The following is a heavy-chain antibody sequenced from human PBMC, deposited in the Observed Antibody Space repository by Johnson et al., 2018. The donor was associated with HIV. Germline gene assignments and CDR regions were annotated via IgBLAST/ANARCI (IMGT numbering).Heavy chain of an antibody. D-gene: IGHD6-19*01. CDR1: GFTVNNKY. J-gene: IGHJ3*02. CDR2: IYSGSTI. Sequence: VQLVESGGGLVQPGGSLRLSCAASGFTVNNKYMSWVRQAPGKGLEWVSVIYSGSTIYYADSVKGRFTISRDNAKNSLYLQMNSLRAEDTAVYYCAREGLVDAFDIWGQGTMVTVSS. CDR3: AREGLVDAFDI. V-gene: IGHV3-66*01.